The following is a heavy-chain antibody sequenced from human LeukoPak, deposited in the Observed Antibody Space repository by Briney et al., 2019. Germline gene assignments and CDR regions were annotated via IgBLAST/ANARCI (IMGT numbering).Heavy chain of an antibody. V-gene: IGHV3-73*01. J-gene: IGHJ4*02. CDR3: MSKGATTAYYFDY. CDR1: GFTFSGSA. D-gene: IGHD1-26*01. CDR2: IRSKANSYVT. Sequence: PGGSLRLSCAASGFTFSGSAMHWVRQASGKGLEWVGRIRSKANSYVTAYAASVKGRFTISRDDSKNTAYLQMNSLKTEDTAVYYCMSKGATTAYYFDYWGQGTLVTVSS.